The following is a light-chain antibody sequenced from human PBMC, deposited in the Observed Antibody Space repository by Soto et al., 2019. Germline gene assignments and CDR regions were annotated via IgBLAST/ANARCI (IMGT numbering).Light chain of an antibody. V-gene: IGKV3D-20*02. CDR3: QHRSNCLA. CDR2: DAS. Sequence: EIVLTQSPRTLALSLGERPTPSCGPSQSVSGSYLAWYQQKPGLASRLLIYDASNRATGIPARLSGSGSGTDFTLTITSLEPEDFAVDCCQHRSNCLAFGGGTKVDIK. J-gene: IGKJ4*01. CDR1: QSVSGSY.